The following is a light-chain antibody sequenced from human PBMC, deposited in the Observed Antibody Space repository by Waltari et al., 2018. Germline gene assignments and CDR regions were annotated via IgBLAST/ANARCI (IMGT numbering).Light chain of an antibody. Sequence: DIVMTQSPDSLAVALGARATINCKSSQSVLYSSNNKNYLAWYQHKPGQPPKLLIFWASTRESGVPDRFSGSGSGTDFTLTISSLQAEDVAVYYCQQYYTTRTFGQGTKVEIK. V-gene: IGKV4-1*01. CDR3: QQYYTTRT. CDR2: WAS. J-gene: IGKJ1*01. CDR1: QSVLYSSNNKNY.